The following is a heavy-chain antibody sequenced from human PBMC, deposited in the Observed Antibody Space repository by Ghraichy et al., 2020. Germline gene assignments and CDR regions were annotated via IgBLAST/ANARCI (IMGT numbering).Heavy chain of an antibody. CDR2: IYAGGAT. D-gene: IGHD5-12*01. Sequence: GGSLRLSCAASGFTMNRHYMTWVRQAPGKGLEWVALIYAGGATYYADSVKGRFTISRDDSRSTQYLHMNSLKAEDTAVYYCARDSPVANGAFDIWGQGTLVTVSS. J-gene: IGHJ3*02. CDR1: GFTMNRHY. V-gene: IGHV3-53*01. CDR3: ARDSPVANGAFDI.